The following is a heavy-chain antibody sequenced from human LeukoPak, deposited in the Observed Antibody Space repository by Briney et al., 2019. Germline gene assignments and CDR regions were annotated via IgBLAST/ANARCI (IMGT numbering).Heavy chain of an antibody. D-gene: IGHD6-19*01. CDR3: ARDWGWDRSGLSGDAFDI. Sequence: SQTLSLTCAISGDTVSRNSAAWSWIRPSPTRGLEWLGRTYNRSKGYNDYAVSVKSRITINPFTPKNQFSLQLNSVTPEDTAVYYCARDWGWDRSGLSGDAFDIWGQRTMVTVSS. J-gene: IGHJ3*02. CDR1: GDTVSRNSAA. V-gene: IGHV6-1*01. CDR2: TYNRSKGYN.